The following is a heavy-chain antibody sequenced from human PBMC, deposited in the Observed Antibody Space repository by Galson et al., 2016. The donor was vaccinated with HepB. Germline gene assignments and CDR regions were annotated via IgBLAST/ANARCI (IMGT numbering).Heavy chain of an antibody. Sequence: SLRLSCAASGFTFSNYAMSWVRQAPGKGLEWVAGVCEDGSTTYYADSVKGRLTISRDKSKNTLVLQMHSLRAEGTAVYFCAKDRIDISAGSYDSWGQGTLVAVSS. D-gene: IGHD6-19*01. CDR3: AKDRIDISAGSYDS. J-gene: IGHJ4*02. V-gene: IGHV3-23*01. CDR2: VCEDGSTT. CDR1: GFTFSNYA.